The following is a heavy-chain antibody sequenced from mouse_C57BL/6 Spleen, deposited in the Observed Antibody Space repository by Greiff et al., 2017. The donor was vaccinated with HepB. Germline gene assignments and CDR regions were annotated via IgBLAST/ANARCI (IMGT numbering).Heavy chain of an antibody. Sequence: EVNVVESGGGLVKPGGSLKLSCAASGFTFSDYGMHWVRQAPEKGLEWVAYISSGSSTIYYADTVKGRFTISRDNAKNTLFLQMTSLRSEDTAMYYCARPMVRYAMDYWGQGTSVTVSS. V-gene: IGHV5-17*01. CDR1: GFTFSDYG. CDR3: ARPMVRYAMDY. J-gene: IGHJ4*01. D-gene: IGHD2-1*01. CDR2: ISSGSSTI.